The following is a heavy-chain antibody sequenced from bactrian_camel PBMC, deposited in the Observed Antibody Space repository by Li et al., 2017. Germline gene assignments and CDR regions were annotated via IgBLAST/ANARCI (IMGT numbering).Heavy chain of an antibody. V-gene: IGHV3S1*01. CDR1: GFETRGYVTHC. CDR2: IDSDGTT. D-gene: IGHD1*01. Sequence: HVQLVESGGGAVQVGGSLTLTCAISGFETRGYVTHCMGWFRQASGKERAGIATIDSDGTTTYADSVKGRFTISKDNAKNTLYLQMNNLQSEDTALYYCAKGLFSTADGLGRTVRGQGTQVTVS. J-gene: IGHJ4*01.